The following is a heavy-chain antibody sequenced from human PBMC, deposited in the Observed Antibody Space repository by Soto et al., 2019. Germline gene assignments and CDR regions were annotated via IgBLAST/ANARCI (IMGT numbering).Heavy chain of an antibody. CDR2: ISGSGGST. Sequence: GGSLRLSCAASGFTFSSYAMSWVRQAPGKGLEWVSAISGSGGSTYYADSVKGRFTISRDNSKNTLYLQMNSLRAEDTAVYYCPRSQQLRTYGMDVWGQGTTVTVSS. D-gene: IGHD6-13*01. CDR1: GFTFSSYA. J-gene: IGHJ6*02. CDR3: PRSQQLRTYGMDV. V-gene: IGHV3-23*01.